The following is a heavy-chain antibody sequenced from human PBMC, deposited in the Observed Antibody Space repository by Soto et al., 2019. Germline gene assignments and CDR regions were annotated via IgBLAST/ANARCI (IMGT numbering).Heavy chain of an antibody. D-gene: IGHD3-10*01. V-gene: IGHV3-53*01. J-gene: IGHJ4*02. CDR3: AREGVRGGSEFDY. Sequence: EVQLVESGGGLIQPGGSLRLSCAASGFTVSSNYMSWVRQAPGKGLEWVSVIYSGGSTYYADSVKGRFTISRDHAKNTLYLQMNSLRAEDTAVYYCAREGVRGGSEFDYWGQGTLVTVSS. CDR2: IYSGGST. CDR1: GFTVSSNY.